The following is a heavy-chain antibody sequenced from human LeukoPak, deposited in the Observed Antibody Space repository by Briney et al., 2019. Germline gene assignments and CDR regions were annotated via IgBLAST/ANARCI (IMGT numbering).Heavy chain of an antibody. D-gene: IGHD2/OR15-2a*01. V-gene: IGHV3-30*18. CDR1: GFTFSSYG. CDR3: AELSDY. CDR2: ISYDGSNK. Sequence: GGSLRLSCAASGFTFSSYGMHWVRQAPGKGLEWVAVISYDGSNKYYADSVKGRFTISRDNSKNTLYLQMNSLRAEDTAVYYCAELSDYWGQGTLVTVSS. J-gene: IGHJ4*02.